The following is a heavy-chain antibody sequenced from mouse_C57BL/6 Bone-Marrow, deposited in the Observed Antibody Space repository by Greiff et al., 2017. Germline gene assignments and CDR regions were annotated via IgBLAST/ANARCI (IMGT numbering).Heavy chain of an antibody. D-gene: IGHD2-4*01. CDR2: IYPGGGYP. V-gene: IGHV1-63*01. CDR1: GYTFTNYW. J-gene: IGHJ4*01. Sequence: QVQLQQSGAELVRPGTSVKMSCKASGYTFTNYWIGWAKQRPGHGLEWIGDIYPGGGYPNYNEKFKGKATLTADKSSSTAYMQFSSLTSEDSAIYYCARRLRGDAMDYWGQGTSVTVSS. CDR3: ARRLRGDAMDY.